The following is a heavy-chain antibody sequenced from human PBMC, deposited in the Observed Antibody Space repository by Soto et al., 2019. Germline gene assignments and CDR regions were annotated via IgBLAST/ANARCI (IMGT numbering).Heavy chain of an antibody. CDR3: ARDDYDFWSGSFGNFMDV. CDR1: AFTFSSHS. Sequence: PGGSLRLSCAGSAFTFSSHSMNWVRQAPGEGLEWVSSISSSSSYIHYADSIKGRFTVSRDNARNSLYLQMNSLRAEDTAVYYCARDDYDFWSGSFGNFMDVWGKGTTVTVSS. J-gene: IGHJ6*03. D-gene: IGHD3-3*01. V-gene: IGHV3-21*01. CDR2: ISSSSSYI.